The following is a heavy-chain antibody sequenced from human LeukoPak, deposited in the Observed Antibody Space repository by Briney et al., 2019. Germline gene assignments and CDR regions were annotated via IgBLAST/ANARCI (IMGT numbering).Heavy chain of an antibody. D-gene: IGHD3-22*01. CDR3: ARTYYYDSSGYFY. Sequence: SETLSLTCAVYGGSFSGYYWSWIRQPPGKGLEWIGEINHSGSTNYNPSLKSRVTISVDTSKNQFSLKLSSVTAADTAVYYCARTYYYDSSGYFYWGQGTLVTVSP. CDR2: INHSGST. V-gene: IGHV4-34*01. J-gene: IGHJ4*02. CDR1: GGSFSGYY.